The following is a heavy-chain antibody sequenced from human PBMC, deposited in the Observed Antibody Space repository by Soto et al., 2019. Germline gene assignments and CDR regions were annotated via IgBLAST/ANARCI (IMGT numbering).Heavy chain of an antibody. D-gene: IGHD3-3*01. Sequence: QVQLQESGPGLVKPSQTLSLTCTVSGGSISSGGYYWSWIRQHPGKGLEWIGYIYYSGSTYYNPSLQSRVTISVDTSKNQFSLKLSSVTAADTAVYYCARGSGLRFLEWYLSFDPWGQGTLVTVSS. CDR3: ARGSGLRFLEWYLSFDP. V-gene: IGHV4-31*03. CDR2: IYYSGST. CDR1: GGSISSGGYY. J-gene: IGHJ5*02.